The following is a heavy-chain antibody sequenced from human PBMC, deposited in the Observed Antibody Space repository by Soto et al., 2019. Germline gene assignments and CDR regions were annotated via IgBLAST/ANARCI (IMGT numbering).Heavy chain of an antibody. D-gene: IGHD1-26*01. CDR2: IIPIFGTA. V-gene: IGHV1-69*01. J-gene: IGHJ6*02. CDR3: ARSAYMGPRGYYYGMDV. Sequence: QVQLVQSGAEVKKPGSSVKVSCKASVGTFSSYAISWVRQAPGQGLEWMGGIIPIFGTANYAQKFQGRVTITAHESTSTAYMELSSLRSEQTAVYYCARSAYMGPRGYYYGMDVWGQGTTGTVSS. CDR1: VGTFSSYA.